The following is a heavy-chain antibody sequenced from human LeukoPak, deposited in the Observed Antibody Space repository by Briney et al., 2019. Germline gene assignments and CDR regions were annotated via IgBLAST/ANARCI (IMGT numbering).Heavy chain of an antibody. V-gene: IGHV4-59*01. J-gene: IGHJ6*03. CDR2: IYYSGST. D-gene: IGHD6-13*01. CDR3: AREQQLVPPYYYYYMDV. CDR1: GGSISSYY. Sequence: SETLSLTCTVSGGSISSYYWSWIRQPPGKGLEWIGYIYYSGSTNYNPPLKSRVTISVDTSKNQFSLKLSSVTAADTAVYYCAREQQLVPPYYYYYMDVWGKGTTVTVSS.